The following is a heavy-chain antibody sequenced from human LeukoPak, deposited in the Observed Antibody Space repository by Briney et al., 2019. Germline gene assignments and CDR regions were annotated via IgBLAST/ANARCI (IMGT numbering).Heavy chain of an antibody. J-gene: IGHJ4*02. CDR2: ISGSGGST. V-gene: IGHV3-23*01. Sequence: GGSLRLSCAASGFTFSSYAMSWVRQAPGKGLEWVSAISGSGGSTYYADSVQGRFTISRDNSKNTLYLQMNSLRAEDTAVYYCAKDVAYCSRTSCYVNFDYWGQGTLVTVSS. CDR1: GFTFSSYA. CDR3: AKDVAYCSRTSCYVNFDY. D-gene: IGHD2-2*01.